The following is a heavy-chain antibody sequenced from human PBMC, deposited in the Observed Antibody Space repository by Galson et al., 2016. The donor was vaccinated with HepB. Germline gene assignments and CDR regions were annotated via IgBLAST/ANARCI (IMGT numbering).Heavy chain of an antibody. CDR1: GFAFSSHW. D-gene: IGHD6-13*01. CDR2: INSDGTIS. V-gene: IGHV3-74*01. Sequence: SLRLSCAASGFAFSSHWMHWVRQDLGKGLVWVSRINSDGTISNYADSVKGRFTISRDNAKNTLYLQMNSLRAEDTAVYYCASDSSSGYFFESWGQGALVTVSS. J-gene: IGHJ4*02. CDR3: ASDSSSGYFFES.